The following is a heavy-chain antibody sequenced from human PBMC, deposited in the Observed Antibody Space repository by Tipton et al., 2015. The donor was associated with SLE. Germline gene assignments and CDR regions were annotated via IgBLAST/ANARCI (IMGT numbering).Heavy chain of an antibody. D-gene: IGHD1-26*01. Sequence: TLSLTCTVSGGSISSSSYYWGWIRQPPGKGLEWIGGIYYSGSTYYNPSLKSRVTISVDTSNYQFSLKVSSVTAADTAVYYCARDLGSGGAFDIWGQGTMVTVSS. CDR1: GGSISSSSYY. J-gene: IGHJ3*02. V-gene: IGHV4-39*07. CDR2: IYYSGST. CDR3: ARDLGSGGAFDI.